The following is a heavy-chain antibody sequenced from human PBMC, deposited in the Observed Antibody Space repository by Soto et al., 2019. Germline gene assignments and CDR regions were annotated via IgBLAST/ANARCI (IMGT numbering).Heavy chain of an antibody. Sequence: GASVKVSCKASGGTFSSHAISWVRQAPGQGLEWMGGIIPFFKAANYAQKFQGRVTITADDSTSTAYMDLYSLRSEDTAVYYCARAVPLNYYDGTFSYHAMDVWGQGTTVTVSS. CDR2: IIPFFKAA. J-gene: IGHJ6*02. V-gene: IGHV1-69*13. CDR3: ARAVPLNYYDGTFSYHAMDV. CDR1: GGTFSSHA. D-gene: IGHD3-16*01.